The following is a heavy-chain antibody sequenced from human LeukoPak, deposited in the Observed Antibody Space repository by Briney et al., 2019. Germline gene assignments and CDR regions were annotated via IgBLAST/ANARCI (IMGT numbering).Heavy chain of an antibody. Sequence: SETLSLTCSVSGGSISSSHWNWIRQPPGKGLEWIGYIYYTGSTNYNPSLKSRVTISLDTSKNQFSLRLSSVTAADTAVYYCARDVGATTSYFDYWGQGALVTVSS. CDR1: GGSISSSH. J-gene: IGHJ4*02. CDR3: ARDVGATTSYFDY. CDR2: IYYTGST. V-gene: IGHV4-59*01. D-gene: IGHD1-26*01.